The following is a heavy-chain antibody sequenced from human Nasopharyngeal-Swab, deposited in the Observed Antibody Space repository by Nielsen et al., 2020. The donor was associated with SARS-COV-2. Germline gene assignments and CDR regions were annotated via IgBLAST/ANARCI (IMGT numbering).Heavy chain of an antibody. CDR2: ISYDGSNT. Sequence: GGSLRLSCAASGFIFSSYAMHWVRQAPGKGLEWVAFISYDGSNTSYAGSVRGRFAISRDNSKNTLYLQMSSLRSEDTAVYYCARDRITIFGVVIISGGMDVWGKGTTVTVSS. D-gene: IGHD3-3*01. CDR3: ARDRITIFGVVIISGGMDV. J-gene: IGHJ6*03. CDR1: GFIFSSYA. V-gene: IGHV3-30*03.